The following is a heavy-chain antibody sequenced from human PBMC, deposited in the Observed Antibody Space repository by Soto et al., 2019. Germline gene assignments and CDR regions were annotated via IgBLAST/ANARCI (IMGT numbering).Heavy chain of an antibody. J-gene: IGHJ4*02. D-gene: IGHD2-15*01. Sequence: EVQLVESGGGLVQPGGSLRLSCAASGFTFSVSWMSWVRQAPGKGLEWVANIKQDGREKYYVDSVKGRFTISRDNAKNSLYLQMNSLRAEDTAVYYCARDAYSTKATFGFWGQGTLVTVSS. V-gene: IGHV3-7*05. CDR1: GFTFSVSW. CDR3: ARDAYSTKATFGF. CDR2: IKQDGREK.